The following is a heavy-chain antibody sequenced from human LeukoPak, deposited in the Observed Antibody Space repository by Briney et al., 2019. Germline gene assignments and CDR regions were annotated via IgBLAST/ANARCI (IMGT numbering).Heavy chain of an antibody. D-gene: IGHD2-2*01. V-gene: IGHV3-64*01. CDR3: AILYCSSTSCLFDY. CDR1: GFTFSSYA. CDR2: ISSNGGST. Sequence: QPGGSLRLSCAASGFTFSSYAMLWVRQAPGKGLEYVSAISSNGGSTYYANSVKGRFTISRDNSKNTLYLQMGRLRAEDMAVYYCAILYCSSTSCLFDYWGQGTLVSVSS. J-gene: IGHJ4*02.